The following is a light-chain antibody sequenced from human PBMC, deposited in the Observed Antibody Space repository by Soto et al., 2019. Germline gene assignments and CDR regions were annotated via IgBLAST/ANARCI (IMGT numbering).Light chain of an antibody. CDR2: LGS. CDR1: QSLLHSNGYNY. Sequence: DTVLTQSPLSLPVTPGEPASISCRSSQSLLHSNGYNYLDWYLQKPGQSPQLLIYLGSNRASGVPDRFSGSGSGTDFTLKISRVEAEDVGVYYCKQGLQTPAFTFGPGTKVDIK. CDR3: KQGLQTPAFT. J-gene: IGKJ3*01. V-gene: IGKV2-28*01.